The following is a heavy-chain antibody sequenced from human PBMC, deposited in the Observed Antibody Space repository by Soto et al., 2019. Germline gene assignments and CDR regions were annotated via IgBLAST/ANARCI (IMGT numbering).Heavy chain of an antibody. CDR1: GGSISSGGYS. V-gene: IGHV4-30-2*01. D-gene: IGHD4-17*01. CDR3: ASGPIGDYTDGFDY. J-gene: IGHJ4*02. Sequence: QLQLQESGSGLVKPSQTLSLTCAVSGGSISSGGYSWSWIRQPPGKGLEWIGYIYHSGGTYYDPSLKSRVTISVDRPKNHFSLKLSSVTAADTAVYYCASGPIGDYTDGFDYWGQGTLVTVSS. CDR2: IYHSGGT.